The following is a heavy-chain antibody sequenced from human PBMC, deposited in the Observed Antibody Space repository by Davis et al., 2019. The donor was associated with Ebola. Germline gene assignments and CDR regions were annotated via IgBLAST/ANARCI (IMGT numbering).Heavy chain of an antibody. J-gene: IGHJ2*01. CDR2: ISSDGSRE. CDR1: GFTFTTST. V-gene: IGHV3-30*18. CDR3: AKLRSHDYTDSSDDFYLDL. Sequence: GESLKISCPASGFTFTTSTMHWVRQAPGKGLEWVALISSDGSREYYADSVEGRFTISKDNSGNTLYLHMNALTAEDTALYYCAKLRSHDYTDSSDDFYLDLWGRGTLVTVSS. D-gene: IGHD3-16*01.